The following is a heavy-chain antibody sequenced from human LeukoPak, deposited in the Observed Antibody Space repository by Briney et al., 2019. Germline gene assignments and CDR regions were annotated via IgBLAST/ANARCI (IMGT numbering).Heavy chain of an antibody. CDR3: ALPGIAAAGTDY. CDR1: GFTFSSYS. Sequence: PGGSLRLSCAASGFTFSSYSMNWVRQAPGKGLEWVSSISSSSRYIYYEDSVKGRFTISRDNAKSSLYLQMNSLRAEDTAVYYCALPGIAAAGTDYWGQGNLVTVSS. V-gene: IGHV3-21*01. J-gene: IGHJ4*02. D-gene: IGHD6-13*01. CDR2: ISSSSRYI.